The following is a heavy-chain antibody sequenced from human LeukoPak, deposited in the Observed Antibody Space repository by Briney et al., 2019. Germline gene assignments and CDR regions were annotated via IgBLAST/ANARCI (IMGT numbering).Heavy chain of an antibody. J-gene: IGHJ4*02. D-gene: IGHD6-13*01. CDR1: GDSVSSNSAA. Sequence: SQTLSLTCAISGDSVSSNSAAWNWIRRSPSRGLEWLGRTYYRSRFYNDYAASVKSRITVNPDTSKDQFSLQLNSVTPEDTAVYYCARSNSFLDYWGQGTLVTVSS. CDR3: ARSNSFLDY. V-gene: IGHV6-1*01. CDR2: TYYRSRFYN.